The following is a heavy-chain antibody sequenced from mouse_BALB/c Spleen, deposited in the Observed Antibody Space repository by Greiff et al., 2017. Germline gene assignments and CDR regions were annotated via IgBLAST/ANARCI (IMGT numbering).Heavy chain of an antibody. CDR3: ARDGNYLYYFDY. CDR2: IWSGGST. D-gene: IGHD2-1*01. CDR1: GFSLTSYG. J-gene: IGHJ2*01. Sequence: VQLQESGPGLVQPSQSLSITCTVSGFSLTSYGVHWVRQSPGKGLEWLGVIWSGGSTDYNAAFISRLSISKDNSKSQVFFKMNSLQANDTAIYCCARDGNYLYYFDYWGQGTTLTVSS. V-gene: IGHV2-2*02.